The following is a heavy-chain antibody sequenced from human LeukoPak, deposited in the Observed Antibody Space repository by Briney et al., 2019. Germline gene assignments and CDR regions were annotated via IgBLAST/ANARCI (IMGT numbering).Heavy chain of an antibody. J-gene: IGHJ4*02. CDR2: INHSGST. CDR3: ARGALLWFGESTNYLDY. V-gene: IGHV4-34*01. Sequence: SETLSLTCAVYGGSFSGYYWSWIRQPPGKGLEWIGEINHSGSTNYNPSLKSRVTISVDTSKNQFSLKLSSVTAADTAVYYCARGALLWFGESTNYLDYWGQGTPVTVSS. D-gene: IGHD3-10*01. CDR1: GGSFSGYY.